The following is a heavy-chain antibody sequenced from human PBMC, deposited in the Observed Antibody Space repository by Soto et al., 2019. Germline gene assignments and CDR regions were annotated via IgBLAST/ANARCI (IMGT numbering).Heavy chain of an antibody. J-gene: IGHJ4*02. CDR2: IYSDGKT. D-gene: IGHD3-22*01. Sequence: EVQLVETGGGLIQPGGSLRLSCAASGITVSTNYMSWVRQAPGKGLEWVSVIYSDGKTFYADSVKGRFTISRDNSQNTVSGQRNSRGADGTAVYDGGGGGGGGYYDSSGYMAVWGQGTLVTVSS. V-gene: IGHV3-53*02. CDR3: GGGGGGGYYDSSGYMAV. CDR1: GITVSTNY.